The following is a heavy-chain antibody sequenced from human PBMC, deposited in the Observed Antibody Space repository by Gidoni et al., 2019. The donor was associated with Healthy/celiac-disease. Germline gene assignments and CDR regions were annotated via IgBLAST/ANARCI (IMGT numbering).Heavy chain of an antibody. D-gene: IGHD4-4*01. Sequence: EAQLVESGGGLVQPGGSLNLSCAAYGFTFSDCDLHWVSQASWKGLECVSRIRSKANSYATAYAASVKGRFTISRDDSKNTAYLQMNSLKTEDTAVYYCTRLLYSNHRANYGMDVWGQGTTVTVSS. CDR2: IRSKANSYAT. CDR3: TRLLYSNHRANYGMDV. J-gene: IGHJ6*02. CDR1: GFTFSDCD. V-gene: IGHV3-73*02.